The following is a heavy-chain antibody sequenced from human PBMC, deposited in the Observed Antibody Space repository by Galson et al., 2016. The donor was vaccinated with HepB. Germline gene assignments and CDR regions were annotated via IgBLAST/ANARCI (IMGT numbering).Heavy chain of an antibody. Sequence: SVKVSCKASGGNLISYTVNWVRQAPGQGLEWMGRIIPIFDTTDYAQSFQGRVTITADESTNTAYMELSSLRSEDTAVYYCETEKAEARTLINRFDAWGQGTQVTVSS. D-gene: IGHD6-13*01. CDR3: ETEKAEARTLINRFDA. CDR1: GGNLISYT. J-gene: IGHJ5*02. CDR2: IIPIFDTT. V-gene: IGHV1-69*13.